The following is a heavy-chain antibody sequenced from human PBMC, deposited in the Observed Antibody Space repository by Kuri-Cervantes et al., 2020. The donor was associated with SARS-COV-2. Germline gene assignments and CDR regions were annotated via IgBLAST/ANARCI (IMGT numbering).Heavy chain of an antibody. J-gene: IGHJ6*02. V-gene: IGHV1-69*13. CDR2: IIPIFGTA. CDR1: GGTFNTFI. CDR3: ARDYWARGVVIMGLYGMDV. D-gene: IGHD3-3*01. Sequence: SVKVSCKSSGGTFNTFIINWVRQAPGQGLEWMGGIIPIFGTANYAQKFQGRVTITADESTSTAYMELSSLRSEDTAVYYCARDYWARGVVIMGLYGMDVWGQGTLVTVSS.